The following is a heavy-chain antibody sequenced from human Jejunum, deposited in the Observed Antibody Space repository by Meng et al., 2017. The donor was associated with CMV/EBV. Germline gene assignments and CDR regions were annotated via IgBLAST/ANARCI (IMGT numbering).Heavy chain of an antibody. CDR3: ARSSGWMLDY. J-gene: IGHJ4*02. D-gene: IGHD6-19*01. CDR1: GVAISHYY. CDR2: VYSSGST. V-gene: IGHV4-59*01. Sequence: GRLQESGPGLGKPSETLALTCTISGVAISHYYWTWIRQSPGKGLEWIGYVYSSGSTNYNPSLKSRITISLDASKNQFSLSLTSVTAADTAVYYCARSSGWMLDYWGQGTLVTVSS.